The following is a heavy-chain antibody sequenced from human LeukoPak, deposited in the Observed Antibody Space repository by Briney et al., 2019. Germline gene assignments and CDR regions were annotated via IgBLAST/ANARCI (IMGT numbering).Heavy chain of an antibody. CDR3: ARGTDYYDSSGYIGDFDY. V-gene: IGHV4-39*01. J-gene: IGHJ4*02. Sequence: SETLSLTCTVSGGSISSSSYYWGWIRQPPGKGLEWIGSIYYSGSTYYNPSLKSRVTISVDTSKNQFSLKLSSVTAADTAVYYCARGTDYYDSSGYIGDFDYWGQGTLVTVSS. CDR2: IYYSGST. D-gene: IGHD3-22*01. CDR1: GGSISSSSYY.